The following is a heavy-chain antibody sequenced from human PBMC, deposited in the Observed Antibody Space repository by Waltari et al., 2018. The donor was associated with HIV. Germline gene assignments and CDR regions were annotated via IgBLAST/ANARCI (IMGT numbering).Heavy chain of an antibody. V-gene: IGHV4-59*08. CDR3: ARHLWGGVGWFRPHDYGDWGWFDP. Sequence: QVQLQESGPGLVKPSETLSLTCTVSGGSISSYYWSWIRQPPGKGLEWIAYIYYSGSTNYNPSLKSRVTISVDTSKNQFSLKLSSVTAADTAVYYCARHLWGGVGWFRPHDYGDWGWFDPWGQGTLVTVSS. CDR2: IYYSGST. D-gene: IGHD4-17*01. CDR1: GGSISSYY. J-gene: IGHJ5*02.